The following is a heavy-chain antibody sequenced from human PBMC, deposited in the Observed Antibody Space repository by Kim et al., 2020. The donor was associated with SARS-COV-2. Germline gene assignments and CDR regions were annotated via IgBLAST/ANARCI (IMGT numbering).Heavy chain of an antibody. V-gene: IGHV3-23*01. J-gene: IGHJ4*02. Sequence: YYAGSVKGRFTISREHSKNTLNLQMNSLRAEDTAVYYCAKGSSGIGCFDSWGQGTLVSVSS. CDR3: AKGSSGIGCFDS. D-gene: IGHD3-22*01.